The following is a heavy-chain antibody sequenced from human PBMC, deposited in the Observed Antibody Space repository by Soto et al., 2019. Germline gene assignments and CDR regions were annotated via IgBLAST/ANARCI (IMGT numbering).Heavy chain of an antibody. CDR2: INAGNGNT. V-gene: IGHV1-3*01. J-gene: IGHJ4*02. CDR1: GYTFTSYA. D-gene: IGHD1-26*01. CDR3: ARVLGIVGAPGDY. Sequence: QVQLVQSGAEVKKPGASVKVSCKASGYTFTSYAMYWVRQAPGQRLEWIGLINAGNGNTKYSQKFQGRVTITRDTSASTAYMELSSLRSEDTAVYYCARVLGIVGAPGDYWGQGTLVTVSS.